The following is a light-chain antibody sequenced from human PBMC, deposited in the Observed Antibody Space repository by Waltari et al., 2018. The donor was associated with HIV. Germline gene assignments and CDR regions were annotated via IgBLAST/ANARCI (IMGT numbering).Light chain of an antibody. CDR3: QVWDSSSDHLYV. CDR1: NIGSKS. J-gene: IGLJ1*01. V-gene: IGLV3-21*02. Sequence: SYVLTQPPSVSVAPGQTARITCGGNNIGSKSVHWYQQKPGQAPVLVVYDDIDRPSGVPERFSGSNSGNTATLTISRVEAGDEADYYCQVWDSSSDHLYVFGTGTKVTVL. CDR2: DDI.